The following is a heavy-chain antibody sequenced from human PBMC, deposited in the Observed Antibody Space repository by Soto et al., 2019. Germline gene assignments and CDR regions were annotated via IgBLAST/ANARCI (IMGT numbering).Heavy chain of an antibody. CDR3: ARDPWRTGPEAAFDI. V-gene: IGHV4-30-2*01. Sequence: SETLSLTCTFSGASIPYGGYSWSWIRQPPGKGLEWIGYISHLENTFYNPSSQSRLTLSIDRSKNQFSLNLASLTTADTAVYFCARDPWRTGPEAAFDIWGQGTSVTVSS. CDR2: ISHLENT. J-gene: IGHJ3*02. CDR1: GASIPYGGYS. D-gene: IGHD1-1*01.